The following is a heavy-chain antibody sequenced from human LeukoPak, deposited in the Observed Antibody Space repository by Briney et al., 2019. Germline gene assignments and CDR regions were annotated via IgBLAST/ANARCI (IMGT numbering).Heavy chain of an antibody. CDR3: ARDPSAELRYFDWLFTD. J-gene: IGHJ4*02. CDR2: ISAYNGNT. D-gene: IGHD3-9*01. CDR1: GYTFTSYG. V-gene: IGHV1-18*01. Sequence: ASVKVSCKASGYTFTSYGISWVRQAPGQGLEWMGWISAYNGNTNYAQKLQGRVTMTTDTSTSTAYMELSSLRSEDTAVYYCARDPSAELRYFDWLFTDWGQGTLVTVSS.